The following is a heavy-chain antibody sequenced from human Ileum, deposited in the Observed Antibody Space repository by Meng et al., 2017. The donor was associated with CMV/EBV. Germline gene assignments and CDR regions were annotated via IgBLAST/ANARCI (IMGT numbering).Heavy chain of an antibody. CDR3: AREQIKYVGPDYYGLDV. D-gene: IGHD3-16*01. Sequence: GESLKISCAVSGFTFDGYGMHWVRQAPGKGLEWVAVLRSDGSNKYYADSVRGRFTISRDNFKNTLYLEMNNLRVEDTSIYFCAREQIKYVGPDYYGLDVWGHGTTVTVSS. CDR2: LRSDGSNK. J-gene: IGHJ6*02. CDR1: GFTFDGYG. V-gene: IGHV3-33*01.